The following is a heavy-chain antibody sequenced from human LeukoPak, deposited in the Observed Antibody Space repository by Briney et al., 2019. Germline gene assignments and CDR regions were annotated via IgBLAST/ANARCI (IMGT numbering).Heavy chain of an antibody. J-gene: IGHJ4*02. Sequence: GASVKVSCKASGGSFSSYAISWVRQAPGQGLEWMGGLIPIFGAANYAQKFQDRVTITADESTSTAYMELSSLRSADTAVYFCARAGYGDYIRWGQGTLVTVSS. CDR3: ARAGYGDYIR. CDR1: GGSFSSYA. D-gene: IGHD4-17*01. CDR2: LIPIFGAA. V-gene: IGHV1-69*13.